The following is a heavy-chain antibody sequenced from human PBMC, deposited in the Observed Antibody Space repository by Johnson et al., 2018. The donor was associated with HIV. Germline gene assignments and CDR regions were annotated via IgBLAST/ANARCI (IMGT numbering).Heavy chain of an antibody. V-gene: IGHV3-23*04. J-gene: IGHJ3*02. D-gene: IGHD4-23*01. Sequence: MQLVESGGGLAQPGGSLRLSCAASGITVSSNYMSWVRQAPGKGLEWVSCSSGSGLSTYYADSVTGRFTISRDNSKNTLYLQMNSLRAEDTAVYYCAKDYLRWPRQSGAFDIWGQGTMVTVSS. CDR3: AKDYLRWPRQSGAFDI. CDR1: GITVSSNY. CDR2: SSGSGLST.